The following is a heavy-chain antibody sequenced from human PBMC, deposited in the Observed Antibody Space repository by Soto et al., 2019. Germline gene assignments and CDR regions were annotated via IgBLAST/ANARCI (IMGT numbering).Heavy chain of an antibody. CDR1: GFTFSGSA. Sequence: EVQLVESGGGLVQPGGSLKLSCAASGFTFSGSAMHWVRQASGKGLEWVGRIRSKANSYATAYAASVKGRFTISRDDSKKTGYLQMNSLKNEDTAVYYCNRPKTGDGNYWGQGTLVTVSS. V-gene: IGHV3-73*01. CDR3: NRPKTGDGNY. D-gene: IGHD7-27*01. CDR2: IRSKANSYAT. J-gene: IGHJ4*02.